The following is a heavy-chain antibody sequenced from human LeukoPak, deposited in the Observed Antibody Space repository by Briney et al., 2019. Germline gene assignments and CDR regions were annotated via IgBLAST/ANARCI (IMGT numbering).Heavy chain of an antibody. Sequence: SETLSLTCTVSGGSISSYYWSWIRQPPGKGLEWIGYIYYSGSTNYNPSLKSRVTISVDTSKNQFSLKLSSVTAADTAVYYCARDTGHRGIDYWGQGTLVTVSS. J-gene: IGHJ4*02. CDR3: ARDTGHRGIDY. D-gene: IGHD3-16*01. V-gene: IGHV4-59*01. CDR1: GGSISSYY. CDR2: IYYSGST.